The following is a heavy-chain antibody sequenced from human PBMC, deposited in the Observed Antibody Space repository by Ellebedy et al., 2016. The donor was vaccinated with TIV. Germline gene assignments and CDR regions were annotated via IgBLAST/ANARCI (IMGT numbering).Heavy chain of an antibody. Sequence: GGSLRLSCAASGFSFSSYSMSWVRQAPRKGLEWVSYMSGSTITTYYADSVKGRFTISRDNAKNSLYLQMNSLRAEDTAVYYCARDMAWGNERVIDAFDIWGQGTMVTVSS. CDR3: ARDMAWGNERVIDAFDI. V-gene: IGHV3-48*04. CDR1: GFSFSSYS. D-gene: IGHD7-27*01. CDR2: MSGSTITT. J-gene: IGHJ3*02.